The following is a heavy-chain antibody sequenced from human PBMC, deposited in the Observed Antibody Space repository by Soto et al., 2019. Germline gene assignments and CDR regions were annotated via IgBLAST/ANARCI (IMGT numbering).Heavy chain of an antibody. Sequence: ASVKVSCKASGYTFTSYAMHWVRQAPGQRLEWMGWINAGNGNTKYSQKFQGRVTITRDTSASTAYMELSSLRSEDTAVYYCARGYCSSTSCWEYNWFDSWGQGTLVTVSS. D-gene: IGHD2-2*01. CDR2: INAGNGNT. CDR1: GYTFTSYA. J-gene: IGHJ5*01. V-gene: IGHV1-3*01. CDR3: ARGYCSSTSCWEYNWFDS.